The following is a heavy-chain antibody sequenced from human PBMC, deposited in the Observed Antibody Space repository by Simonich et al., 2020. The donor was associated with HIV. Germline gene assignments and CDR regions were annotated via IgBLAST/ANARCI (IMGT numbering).Heavy chain of an antibody. J-gene: IGHJ2*01. CDR2: IRIKSNNYAT. V-gene: IGHV3-73*02. D-gene: IGHD3-9*01. Sequence: EYGGGLVQPGGSLKLSCAASGFTFSGSALHWVRPASGKGLGWVGRIRIKSNNYATAYAASVKGRFTISRDDSKNTAYLQMNSLKTEDTAVYYCATWEIKDTVLTGYSYWYFDLWGRGTLVTVSS. CDR3: ATWEIKDTVLTGYSYWYFDL. CDR1: GFTFSGSA.